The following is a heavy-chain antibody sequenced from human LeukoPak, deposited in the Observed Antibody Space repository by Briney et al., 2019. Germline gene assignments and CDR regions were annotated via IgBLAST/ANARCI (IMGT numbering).Heavy chain of an antibody. J-gene: IGHJ4*02. V-gene: IGHV3-21*01. CDR3: ATESSGALDY. CDR1: GFTFSNYA. D-gene: IGHD1-26*01. Sequence: GGSLRLSCAASGFTFSNYALNWVRQAPGKGLEYVSSITSDSRYKYYADSVKGRFTISRDNAKNSLYLQMNSLTAEDMSVYYCATESSGALDYWGQGTLVTVSS. CDR2: ITSDSRYK.